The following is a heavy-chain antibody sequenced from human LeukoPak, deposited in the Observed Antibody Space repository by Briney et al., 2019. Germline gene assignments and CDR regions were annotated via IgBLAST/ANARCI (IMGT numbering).Heavy chain of an antibody. J-gene: IGHJ4*02. Sequence: GSSVKVSCKASGVTFNSYTISWVRQAPGQGLEWMGRIIPIFGTTSYAQKFQGRVTMTTDTSTSTAYMELRSLRPDDTAVYYCARVGQGRAMVESFFDYWGQGTLVTVSS. CDR3: ARVGQGRAMVESFFDY. V-gene: IGHV1-69*08. CDR1: GVTFNSYT. D-gene: IGHD5-18*01. CDR2: IIPIFGTT.